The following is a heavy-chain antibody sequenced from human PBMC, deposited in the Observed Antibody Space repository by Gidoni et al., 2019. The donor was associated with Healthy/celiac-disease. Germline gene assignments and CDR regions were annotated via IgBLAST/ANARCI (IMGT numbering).Heavy chain of an antibody. Sequence: QLQLPESGPGLVKPSETLSLTCTVSGGSLSSSSYYWGWIRKPTGKGLEWIGSIYYSVSTYYNPSLKSRVTISGDTSKNQFSLKLGSETAADTAVYYCARWSLGALDYWGQGTLVTVSS. CDR1: GGSLSSSSYY. CDR2: IYYSVST. J-gene: IGHJ4*02. CDR3: ARWSLGALDY. D-gene: IGHD1-26*01. V-gene: IGHV4-39*01.